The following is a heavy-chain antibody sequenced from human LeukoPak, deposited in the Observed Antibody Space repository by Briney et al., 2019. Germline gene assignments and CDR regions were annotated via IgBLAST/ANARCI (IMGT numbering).Heavy chain of an antibody. CDR2: FDPEDGET. J-gene: IGHJ3*02. V-gene: IGHV1-24*01. CDR3: ATERLEGGDYVAPRHHDAFDI. D-gene: IGHD4-17*01. CDR1: GYTLTELS. Sequence: GASVKVSCKVSGYTLTELSMHWVRQAPGKGLEWMGGFDPEDGETIYAQKFQGRVTMTEDTSTDTAYMELSSMRSEDTAVNYCATERLEGGDYVAPRHHDAFDIWGQGTMVTVSS.